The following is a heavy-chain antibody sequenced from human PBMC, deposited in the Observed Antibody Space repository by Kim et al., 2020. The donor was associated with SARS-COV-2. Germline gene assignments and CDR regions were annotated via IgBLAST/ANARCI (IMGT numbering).Heavy chain of an antibody. V-gene: IGHV3-30*04. CDR1: GFTFSSYA. J-gene: IGHJ6*02. CDR2: ISYDGSNK. D-gene: IGHD6-19*01. Sequence: GGSLRLSCAASGFTFSSYAMHWVRQAPGKGLEWVAVISYDGSNKYYADSVKGRFTISRDNSKNTLYLQMNSLRAEDTAVYYCARDSSKQWLVHDYYYGMDVWGQGTTVTVSS. CDR3: ARDSSKQWLVHDYYYGMDV.